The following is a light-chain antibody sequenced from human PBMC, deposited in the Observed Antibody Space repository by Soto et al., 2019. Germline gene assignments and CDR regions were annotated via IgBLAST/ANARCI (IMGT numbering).Light chain of an antibody. CDR2: EVS. V-gene: IGLV2-14*01. CDR3: SSYTSSNTVV. J-gene: IGLJ2*01. CDR1: SSDVGAYNY. Sequence: QSALTQPASVSGSPGQSITISCTGTSSDVGAYNYVSWYQQHPGKAPKLIIYEVSDRPSGVSNRFSGSKSVNTASLTISGLQAEDEADYYCSSYTSSNTVVFGGGTQLTVL.